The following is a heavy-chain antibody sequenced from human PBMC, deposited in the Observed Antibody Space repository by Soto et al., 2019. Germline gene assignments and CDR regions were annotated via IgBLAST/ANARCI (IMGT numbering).Heavy chain of an antibody. Sequence: PGGSLRLSCAGSDFTFGDSYMSWIRQAPGKGLEWLSYISPGSRYPAYADSVKGRFTISRDNAKRSLYLQMMSLTAEDTAIYYYVRGGGGGVFDPRGQRAMLPISS. D-gene: IGHD2-15*01. CDR3: VRGGGGGVFDP. V-gene: IGHV3-11*06. J-gene: IGHJ1*01. CDR2: ISPGSRYP. CDR1: DFTFGDSY.